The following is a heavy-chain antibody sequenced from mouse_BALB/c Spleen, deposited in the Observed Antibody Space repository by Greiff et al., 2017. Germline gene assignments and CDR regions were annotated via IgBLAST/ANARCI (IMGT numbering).Heavy chain of an antibody. V-gene: IGHV1-87*01. Sequence: VQLQQSGAELARPGASVKLSCKASGYTFTSYWMQWVKQRPGQGLEWIGPIYPGDGDTRYTQKFKGKATLTADKSSSSDYMQLSRLASEDSAVYYCARGGIYYDCAGDYWGQGTTLTVSS. J-gene: IGHJ2*01. D-gene: IGHD2-4*01. CDR2: IYPGDGDT. CDR1: GYTFTSYW. CDR3: ARGGIYYDCAGDY.